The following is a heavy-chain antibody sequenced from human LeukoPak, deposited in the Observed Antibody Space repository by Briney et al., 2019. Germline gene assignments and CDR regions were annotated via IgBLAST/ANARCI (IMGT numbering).Heavy chain of an antibody. CDR1: GFKFSSYA. J-gene: IGHJ4*02. V-gene: IGHV3-23*01. D-gene: IGHD2-15*01. CDR2: TIGSGGST. Sequence: LSCSCAASGFKFSSYAMSRLRQAQGLGLEGVSVTIGSGGSTYYADSVKGRFTISRDNSKNTLYLQMNSMRAEDTAVYYCAKEATACSGGRCHFDYWAQGTLVVVSS. CDR3: AKEATACSGGRCHFDY.